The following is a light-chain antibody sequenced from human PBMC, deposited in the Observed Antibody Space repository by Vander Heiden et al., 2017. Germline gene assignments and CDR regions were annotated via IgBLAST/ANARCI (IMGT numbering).Light chain of an antibody. Sequence: AIRMTQSPSSFSASTGDRVTITCRASQGISSYLAWYQQKPGKAPKLLIYAASTLQSGVPSRFSGSGSGTDFTLTISCLQSEDFATYYCQQYYSYWTFAQGAKVEIK. J-gene: IGKJ1*01. V-gene: IGKV1-8*01. CDR2: AAS. CDR3: QQYYSYWT. CDR1: QGISSY.